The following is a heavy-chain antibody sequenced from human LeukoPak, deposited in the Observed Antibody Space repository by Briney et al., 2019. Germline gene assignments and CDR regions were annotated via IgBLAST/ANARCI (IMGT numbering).Heavy chain of an antibody. CDR3: ARVRGSSGYYSEYYFDY. D-gene: IGHD3-22*01. J-gene: IGHJ4*02. V-gene: IGHV3-21*01. Sequence: GGSLRLSCAASGFTFSSHSMNWVRQAPGKGLEWVSSISSSSSYIYYADSVKGRFTISRDNAKNSLYLQMNSLRAEDTAVYYCARVRGSSGYYSEYYFDYWGQGTLVTVSS. CDR2: ISSSSSYI. CDR1: GFTFSSHS.